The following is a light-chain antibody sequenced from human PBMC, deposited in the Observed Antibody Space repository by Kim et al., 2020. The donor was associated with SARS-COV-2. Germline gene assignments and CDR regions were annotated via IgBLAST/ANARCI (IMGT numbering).Light chain of an antibody. V-gene: IGKV3-20*01. CDR3: QHYGSSPLS. J-gene: IGKJ4*01. Sequence: PGERATLSCRASQSVSSSYLAWYQHKPGQAPRLLISGVSRRATGIPDRFSGSGSGPDFTLTISRLEPEDFAVYYCQHYGSSPLSFGGGTKVDIK. CDR2: GVS. CDR1: QSVSSSY.